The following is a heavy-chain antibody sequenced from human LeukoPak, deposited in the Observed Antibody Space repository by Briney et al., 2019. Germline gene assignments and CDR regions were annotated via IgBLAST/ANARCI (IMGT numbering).Heavy chain of an antibody. D-gene: IGHD2-8*01. J-gene: IGHJ3*02. Sequence: ASVKVSCKASGYTFTSYYMHWVRQAPGQGLEWMGIINPSGGSTSYAQKFQGRVTMTRDTSTSTAYMELSSLRSEDTAVYYCARDILIFSPGDAFDIWGQGTMVTVSS. V-gene: IGHV1-46*01. CDR1: GYTFTSYY. CDR3: ARDILIFSPGDAFDI. CDR2: INPSGGST.